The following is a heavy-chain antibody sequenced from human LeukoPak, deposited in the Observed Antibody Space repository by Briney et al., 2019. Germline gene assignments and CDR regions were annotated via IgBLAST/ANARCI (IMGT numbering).Heavy chain of an antibody. CDR2: IHHSGYT. V-gene: IGHV4-38-2*01. CDR1: GDAISSGNY. D-gene: IGHD3-16*01. J-gene: IGHJ4*02. Sequence: PSETLSLTCVVSGDAISSGNYWGWIRQPPEKGLEWIGNIHHSGYTNYDPSLKSRVTISVDTCKNQFSLKMKSVTAADTAVYYCARMGSDYWGQGTLVTVSS. CDR3: ARMGSDY.